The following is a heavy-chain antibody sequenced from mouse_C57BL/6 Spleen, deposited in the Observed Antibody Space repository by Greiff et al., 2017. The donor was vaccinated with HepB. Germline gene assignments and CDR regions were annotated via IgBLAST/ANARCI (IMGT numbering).Heavy chain of an antibody. D-gene: IGHD3-1*01. CDR2: IDPSDSET. Sequence: QVQLQQPGAELVRPGSSVKLSCKASGYTFTSYWMHWVKQRPIQGLEWIGNIDPSDSETHYNQKFKDKATLTVAKSSSTAYMQLSSLTSEDSAVYYCARSGGIYWYFDIWGKGTTVTVSS. CDR3: ARSGGIYWYFDI. J-gene: IGHJ1*03. V-gene: IGHV1-52*01. CDR1: GYTFTSYW.